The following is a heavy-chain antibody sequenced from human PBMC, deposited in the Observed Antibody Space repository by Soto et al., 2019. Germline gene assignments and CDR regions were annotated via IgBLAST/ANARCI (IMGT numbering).Heavy chain of an antibody. CDR3: ATHRASIAAPYYYYGMDV. J-gene: IGHJ6*02. Sequence: PGESLKISCKGSGYSFTSYWIGWVRQMPGKGLEWMGIIYPGDSDTRYSPSFQGQVTISADKSISTAYLQWSSLKASDTAMYYCATHRASIAAPYYYYGMDVWGQGTTVTVSS. D-gene: IGHD6-6*01. CDR2: IYPGDSDT. V-gene: IGHV5-51*01. CDR1: GYSFTSYW.